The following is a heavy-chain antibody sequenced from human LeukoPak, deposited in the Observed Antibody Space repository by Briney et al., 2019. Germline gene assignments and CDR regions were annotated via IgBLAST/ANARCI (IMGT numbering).Heavy chain of an antibody. CDR3: AKQLGYCSDGSCYFPY. D-gene: IGHD2-15*01. CDR1: GFTFSSSA. V-gene: IGHV3-23*01. J-gene: IGHJ4*02. CDR2: ISNNGGYT. Sequence: GGSLRLSCAASGFTFSSSAMSWVRQAPGKGLEWVSAISNNGGYTYYADSVQGRFTISRDNSKSTLCLQMNSLRAEDTAVYYCAKQLGYCSDGSCYFPYWGQGTLVTASA.